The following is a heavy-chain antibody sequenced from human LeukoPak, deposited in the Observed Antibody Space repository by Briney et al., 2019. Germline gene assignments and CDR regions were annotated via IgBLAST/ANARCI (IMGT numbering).Heavy chain of an antibody. CDR3: ARAPTIRGGNPSRVRGVDV. D-gene: IGHD4-23*01. J-gene: IGHJ6*02. V-gene: IGHV4-61*02. CDR1: GGSISSGSYH. CDR2: IYTSGST. Sequence: PSETLSLACTVSGGSISSGSYHWSWIRQPAGKGLEWIGRIYTSGSTNYNPSLKSRVTISVDTSKNQFSLKLSSVTAADTAVYYCARAPTIRGGNPSRVRGVDVWGQGTTVTVSS.